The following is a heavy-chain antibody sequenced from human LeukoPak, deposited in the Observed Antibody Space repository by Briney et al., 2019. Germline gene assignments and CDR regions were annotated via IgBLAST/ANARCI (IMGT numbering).Heavy chain of an antibody. V-gene: IGHV3-23*01. J-gene: IGHJ4*02. CDR3: APRALITAMGTVKY. D-gene: IGHD5-18*01. Sequence: GGSLRLSCAASGFTFSSYAMSWVRQAPGKGLEWVSGISGSGDTTYYADSVKGRFTISRDNSKNTVYLQMNSLRAEDTAVYYFAPRALITAMGTVKYWGQGTLVTVSS. CDR2: ISGSGDTT. CDR1: GFTFSSYA.